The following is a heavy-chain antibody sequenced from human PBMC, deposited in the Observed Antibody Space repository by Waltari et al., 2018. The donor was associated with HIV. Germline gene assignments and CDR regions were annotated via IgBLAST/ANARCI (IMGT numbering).Heavy chain of an antibody. CDR3: ARLVYGDYARYFDL. Sequence: EVQLVESGGGLVQPGGSVRLSCQASGFTCSSSLMSWVGPAPGKGREGVSNIKQDGSEKYYVDAVKGRFTISRDNAKNSLYLQMNSLRAEDTAVYYCARLVYGDYARYFDLWGRGTLVTVSS. V-gene: IGHV3-7*01. CDR1: GFTCSSSL. J-gene: IGHJ2*01. CDR2: IKQDGSEK. D-gene: IGHD4-17*01.